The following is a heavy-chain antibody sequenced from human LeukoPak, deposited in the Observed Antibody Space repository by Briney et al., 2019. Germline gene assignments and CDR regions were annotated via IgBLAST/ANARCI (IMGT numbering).Heavy chain of an antibody. D-gene: IGHD2-15*01. V-gene: IGHV5-51*01. J-gene: IGHJ5*02. Sequence: GESLQISCKGSGYSFTSYWIGGVRQLPGKGLDWMGIIYPGDSDTRYSPSFQGQVTISADKSISSAYLQWSSLKASDTAMYYCARKYCSGGSCGWFDPWGQGTLVTVSS. CDR1: GYSFTSYW. CDR2: IYPGDSDT. CDR3: ARKYCSGGSCGWFDP.